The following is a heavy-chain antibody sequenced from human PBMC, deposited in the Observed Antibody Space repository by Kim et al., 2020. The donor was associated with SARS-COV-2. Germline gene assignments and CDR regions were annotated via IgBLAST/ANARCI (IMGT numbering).Heavy chain of an antibody. CDR1: GYSFSTYA. Sequence: ASVKVSCKASGYSFSTYAMNWVRQAPGQGLEWMGWINTNTGNPTYAQGFTGRFVFSLDTSVSTAYLQISSLKADDTAVYFCARASFDSSGYSRPYFDYWGQGTLVTVSA. V-gene: IGHV7-4-1*02. CDR2: INTNTGNP. D-gene: IGHD3-22*01. J-gene: IGHJ4*02. CDR3: ARASFDSSGYSRPYFDY.